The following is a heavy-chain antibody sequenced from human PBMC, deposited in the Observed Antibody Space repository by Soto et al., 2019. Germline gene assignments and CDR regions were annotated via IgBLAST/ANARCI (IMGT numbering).Heavy chain of an antibody. CDR1: GFTFSSYS. CDR3: ARDPLGCISTSCPYYYYYYGMDV. D-gene: IGHD2-2*01. V-gene: IGHV3-48*02. Sequence: GGSLRLSCAASGFTFSSYSMNWVRQAPGKGLEWVSYISSSSSTIYYADSVKGRFTISRDNAKNSLYLQMNSLRDEDTAVYYCARDPLGCISTSCPYYYYYYGMDVWGQGTTVTVSS. CDR2: ISSSSSTI. J-gene: IGHJ6*02.